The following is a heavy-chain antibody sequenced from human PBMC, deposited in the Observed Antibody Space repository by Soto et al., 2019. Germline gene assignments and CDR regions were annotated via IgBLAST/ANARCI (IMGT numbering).Heavy chain of an antibody. CDR2: IDPSDSYT. CDR3: ARHVQQLVRDP. Sequence: EVQLVPSGAEVKKPGESLRISCKGSGYSFTSYWISWVRQMPGKGLEWMGRIDPSDSYTNYSPSFQGHVTTTADKSISTAYLQWRSLKASDTAMYYCARHVQQLVRDPWGQGTLVTVSS. J-gene: IGHJ5*02. V-gene: IGHV5-10-1*01. CDR1: GYSFTSYW. D-gene: IGHD6-13*01.